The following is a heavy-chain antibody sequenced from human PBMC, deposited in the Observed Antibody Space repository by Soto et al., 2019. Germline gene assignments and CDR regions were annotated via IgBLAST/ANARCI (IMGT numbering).Heavy chain of an antibody. J-gene: IGHJ4*02. Sequence: EVQLVESGGGLVKPGRSLRLSCTASGFTFGDYAMSWFRQAPGKGLEWVGFIRSHAYGGTTEYAASVKGRFTISRDDSKSIADLQINSLKTEYAAVYYCTRDPTRSSCYLPGDYCGQGTLVTVSS. D-gene: IGHD6-13*01. CDR2: IRSHAYGGTT. CDR3: TRDPTRSSCYLPGDY. V-gene: IGHV3-49*05. CDR1: GFTFGDYA.